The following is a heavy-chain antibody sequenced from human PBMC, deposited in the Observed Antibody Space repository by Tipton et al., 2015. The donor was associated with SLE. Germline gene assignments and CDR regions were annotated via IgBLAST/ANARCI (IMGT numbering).Heavy chain of an antibody. CDR3: ARGEMRMATVPSGFDI. D-gene: IGHD5-24*01. J-gene: IGHJ3*02. Sequence: QSGAEVKKPGATVKVSCSVSGYSFNDYYIHWVQQAPGRGLEWMGLVDPENGETLYTENFQGRATMTADASTDTAYMELINLRSEDTALYYCARGEMRMATVPSGFDIWGQGTMVTVSS. CDR2: VDPENGET. V-gene: IGHV1-69-2*01. CDR1: GYSFNDYY.